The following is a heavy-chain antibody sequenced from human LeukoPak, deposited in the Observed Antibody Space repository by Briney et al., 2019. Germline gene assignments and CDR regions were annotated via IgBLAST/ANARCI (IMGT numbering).Heavy chain of an antibody. Sequence: GGSLRLSCAASGLSFSDYWMHWVRQAAGKGLLWVSRINSDGRNIAYADSVKGRFTISRDNAKNTLYLEMNSLTIEDTAVYYCARAISWNGAQGHMDVWGKGTTVTVS. CDR2: INSDGRNI. CDR3: ARAISWNGAQGHMDV. D-gene: IGHD1-1*01. J-gene: IGHJ6*03. V-gene: IGHV3-74*03. CDR1: GLSFSDYW.